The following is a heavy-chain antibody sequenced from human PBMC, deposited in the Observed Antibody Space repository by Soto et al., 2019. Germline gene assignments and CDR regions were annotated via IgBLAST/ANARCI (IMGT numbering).Heavy chain of an antibody. CDR1: GYSISSGYY. Sequence: PSETLFLTCAVSGYSISSGYYWGWIRQPPGKGLEWIGSIYHSGSTYYNPSLKSRVTLSVDTAKNQFSLKLSSVTAADADAYYCAGRAVAASEDFQHWGQGTRVSVS. CDR3: AGRAVAASEDFQH. CDR2: IYHSGST. J-gene: IGHJ1*01. V-gene: IGHV4-38-2*01. D-gene: IGHD6-19*01.